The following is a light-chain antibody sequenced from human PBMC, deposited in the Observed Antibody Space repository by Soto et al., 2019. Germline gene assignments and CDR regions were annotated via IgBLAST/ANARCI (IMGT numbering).Light chain of an antibody. J-gene: IGLJ2*01. CDR3: TSYASGSSHVV. Sequence: QYVLTQPASVSGSPGQSITLSCTGTSSDIGGYDYVSWYQRHPGKAPKLIIYDVNNRPSGVSNRFSGSKSGNTASLTISGLQADDEADYYCTSYASGSSHVVFGGGTKLTVL. CDR2: DVN. CDR1: SSDIGGYDY. V-gene: IGLV2-14*01.